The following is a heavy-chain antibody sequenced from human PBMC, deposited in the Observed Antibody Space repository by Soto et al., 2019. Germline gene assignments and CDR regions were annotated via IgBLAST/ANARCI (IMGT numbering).Heavy chain of an antibody. J-gene: IGHJ4*02. CDR3: ARDLGYCSGGDCYTLGYFDY. D-gene: IGHD2-15*01. CDR1: GGSISSYY. V-gene: IGHV4-59*01. CDR2: IYYSGST. Sequence: QVQLQESGPGLVKPSETLSLTCTVSGGSISSYYWNWIRQPPGKGLEWIGYIYYSGSTNYNPSLKRRVTISVDTSKNQFSLKLSSVTAADTAVYYCARDLGYCSGGDCYTLGYFDYWGQGTLITVSS.